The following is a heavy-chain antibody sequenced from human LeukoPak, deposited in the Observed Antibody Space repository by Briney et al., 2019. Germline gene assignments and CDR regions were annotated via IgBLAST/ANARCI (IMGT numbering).Heavy chain of an antibody. CDR1: GYTFTSYG. CDR3: ARIRDQWLAYDY. J-gene: IGHJ4*02. CDR2: ISAYNGDT. V-gene: IGHV1-18*01. Sequence: ASVKVSCKASGYTFTSYGISWVRQAPGQGLEWMGWISAYNGDTNYAQKLQGRVTMTTDTSTSTAYMELRSLRSDDTAVYYCARIRDQWLAYDYWGQGTLVTVSS. D-gene: IGHD6-19*01.